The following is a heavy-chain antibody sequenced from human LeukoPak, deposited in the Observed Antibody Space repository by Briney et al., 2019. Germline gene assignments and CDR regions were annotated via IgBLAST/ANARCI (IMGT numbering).Heavy chain of an antibody. Sequence: ASETLSLTCTVSGGSISSYYWSWIRQPPGKGLEWIGYIYYSGSTNYNPSLKSRVTISVDTSKNQFSLKLSSVTAADTAVYYCASVSIGGSSLFDYWGQGTLVTVSS. CDR3: ASVSIGGSSLFDY. CDR1: GGSISSYY. CDR2: IYYSGST. D-gene: IGHD1-26*01. J-gene: IGHJ4*02. V-gene: IGHV4-59*01.